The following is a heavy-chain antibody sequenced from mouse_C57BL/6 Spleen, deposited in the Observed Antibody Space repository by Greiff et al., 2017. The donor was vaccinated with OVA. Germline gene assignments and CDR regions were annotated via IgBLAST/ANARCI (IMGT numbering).Heavy chain of an antibody. CDR2: IWRGGST. CDR1: GFSLTSYG. Sequence: VHLVESGPGLVQPSQSLSITCTVSGFSLTSYGVHWVRQSPGKGLEWLGVIWRGGSTDYNAAFMSRLSITKDNSKSQVFFKMNSLQADDTAIYYCAKGGGSNYSFDYWGQGTTLTVSS. CDR3: AKGGGSNYSFDY. D-gene: IGHD2-5*01. V-gene: IGHV2-5*01. J-gene: IGHJ2*01.